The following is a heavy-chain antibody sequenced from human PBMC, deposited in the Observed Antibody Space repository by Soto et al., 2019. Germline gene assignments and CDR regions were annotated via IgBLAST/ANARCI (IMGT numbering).Heavy chain of an antibody. V-gene: IGHV3-23*01. CDR3: AKDCEIGPRGYFDY. Sequence: GGSLSLSCAASGFTFGSFPWTWSRRPQGKGLEWVSAISGSGGGTYYADSVKGRFTISRDNSKNTLYLQMNSLRAEDTAVYYCAKDCEIGPRGYFDYWGQGTLVTVSS. CDR1: GFTFGSFP. J-gene: IGHJ4*02. D-gene: IGHD2-15*01. CDR2: ISGSGGGT.